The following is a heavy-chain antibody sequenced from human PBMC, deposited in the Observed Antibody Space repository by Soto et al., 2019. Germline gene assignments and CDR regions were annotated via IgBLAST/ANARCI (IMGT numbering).Heavy chain of an antibody. Sequence: GASVKVSCKASGFTFTSSAVQWVRQARGQRLEWIGWIVVGSGNTNYAQKFQERVTITRDMSTSTAYMELSSLRSEDTAVYYCAAPQTGSLSLDPWGQGTLVTVSS. J-gene: IGHJ5*02. CDR1: GFTFTSSA. CDR3: AAPQTGSLSLDP. D-gene: IGHD3-9*01. CDR2: IVVGSGNT. V-gene: IGHV1-58*01.